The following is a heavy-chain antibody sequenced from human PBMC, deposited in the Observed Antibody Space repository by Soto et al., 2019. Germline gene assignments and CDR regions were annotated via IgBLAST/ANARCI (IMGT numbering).Heavy chain of an antibody. D-gene: IGHD3-9*01. V-gene: IGHV1-18*01. Sequence: VASVKVSCKASGYTFTSYGISWVRQAPGQGLEWMGWISAYNGNTNNAQKLQGRVTMTTDTSTSTAYMELRSLRSDDTAVYYCARDQLRRILTGYYNPSNLGYYYYGMDVWGQGTTVTVSS. CDR1: GYTFTSYG. CDR3: ARDQLRRILTGYYNPSNLGYYYYGMDV. J-gene: IGHJ6*02. CDR2: ISAYNGNT.